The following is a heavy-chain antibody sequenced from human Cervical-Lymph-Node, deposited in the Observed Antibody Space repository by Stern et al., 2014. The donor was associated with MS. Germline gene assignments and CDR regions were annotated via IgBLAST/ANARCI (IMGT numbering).Heavy chain of an antibody. Sequence: VQLVESGGGVVKPGGSLRLSCAASGFTFKEYSLHWVRQAPGKGLEWVSFITWNGYTTHYADSVKGRFTISRDNGKNFLFLQMHSLRAEDTALYYCTRDRAFNVGSLFDSWGQGALVTVS. V-gene: IGHV3-43*01. CDR1: GFTFKEYS. CDR3: TRDRAFNVGSLFDS. J-gene: IGHJ4*02. CDR2: ITWNGYTT. D-gene: IGHD3-16*01.